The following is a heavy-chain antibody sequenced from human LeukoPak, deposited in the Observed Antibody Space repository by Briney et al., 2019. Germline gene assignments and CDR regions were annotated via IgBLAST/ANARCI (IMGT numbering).Heavy chain of an antibody. CDR2: INPNSGGT. V-gene: IGHV1-2*02. CDR1: GYTFTGYY. Sequence: ASVKVSCKASGYTFTGYYMHWVRQAPGQGLEWMGWINPNSGGTNYVQKFQGRVTMTRDTSISTAYMELSRLRSDDTAVYYCARLVEYYDILTGPDYWGQGTLVTVSS. D-gene: IGHD3-9*01. CDR3: ARLVEYYDILTGPDY. J-gene: IGHJ4*02.